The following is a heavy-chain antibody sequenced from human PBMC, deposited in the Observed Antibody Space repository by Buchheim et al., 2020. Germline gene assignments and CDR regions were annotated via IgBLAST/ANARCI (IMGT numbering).Heavy chain of an antibody. D-gene: IGHD3-22*01. CDR2: ISYDGSNK. CDR3: ARVSYYYDSSGYYNY. Sequence: QVQLVESGGGVVQPGRSLRLSCAASGFTFSSYAMHWVRQAPGKGLEWVAVISYDGSNKYYADSVKGRFTISRDNSKNTLYLQMNSLRAKDTAVYYCARVSYYYDSSGYYNYWGQGTL. V-gene: IGHV3-30*04. CDR1: GFTFSSYA. J-gene: IGHJ4*02.